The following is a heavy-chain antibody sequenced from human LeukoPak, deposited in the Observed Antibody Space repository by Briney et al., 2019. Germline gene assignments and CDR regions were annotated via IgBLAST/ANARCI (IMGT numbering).Heavy chain of an antibody. Sequence: PSETLSLTCAVYGGSFSGYYWSWIRQPPGKGLEWIGEINHSGSTNYNPSLKSRVTISVDTSKNQFSLKLSSVTAADTAVYYCARGYCSSTSCRNFDYWGQGTLVTVSS. CDR3: ARGYCSSTSCRNFDY. J-gene: IGHJ4*02. D-gene: IGHD2-2*01. CDR2: INHSGST. CDR1: GGSFSGYY. V-gene: IGHV4-34*01.